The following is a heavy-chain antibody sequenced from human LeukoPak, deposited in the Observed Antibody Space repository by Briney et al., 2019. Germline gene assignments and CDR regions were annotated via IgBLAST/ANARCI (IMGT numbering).Heavy chain of an antibody. CDR1: GYTFTSND. CDR2: MNANSGNT. J-gene: IGHJ5*02. D-gene: IGHD5-24*01. Sequence: GASVKVSCKASGYTFTSNDINWVRQATGQGLEWMGWMNANSGNTGYAQKFQGRVTMTRDTSISTAYTELSSLRSEDTAVYYCARGAGSDGRDWFDPWGQGTLVTVSS. CDR3: ARGAGSDGRDWFDP. V-gene: IGHV1-8*01.